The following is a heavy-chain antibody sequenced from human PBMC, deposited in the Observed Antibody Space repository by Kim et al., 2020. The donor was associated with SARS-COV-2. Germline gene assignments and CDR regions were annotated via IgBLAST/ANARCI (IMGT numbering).Heavy chain of an antibody. CDR1: GFTFSSYG. CDR2: IWYDGSNK. J-gene: IGHJ2*01. D-gene: IGHD2-15*01. CDR3: ARDPVLGYCSGGSCPAYFDL. V-gene: IGHV3-33*01. Sequence: GGSLRLSCAASGFTFSSYGMHWVRQAPGKGLEWVAVIWYDGSNKYYADSVKGRFTISRDNSKNTLYLQMNSLRAEDTAVYYCARDPVLGYCSGGSCPAYFDLWGRGTLVTVSS.